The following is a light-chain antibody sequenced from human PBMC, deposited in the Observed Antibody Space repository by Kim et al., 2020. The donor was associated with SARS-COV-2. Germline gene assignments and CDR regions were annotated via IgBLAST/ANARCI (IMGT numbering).Light chain of an antibody. CDR1: QDITNY. V-gene: IGKV1-33*01. J-gene: IGKJ2*01. CDR3: QQYDSLAYT. CDR2: DAS. Sequence: DIQLTQSPSSLSASVGDRVTITCQASQDITNYLNWYQQKPGKAPDVLIYDASNLEAGVPSRFSGSGSGTDFTFTISSLQPEDIATYYCQQYDSLAYTFGQGTKLEI.